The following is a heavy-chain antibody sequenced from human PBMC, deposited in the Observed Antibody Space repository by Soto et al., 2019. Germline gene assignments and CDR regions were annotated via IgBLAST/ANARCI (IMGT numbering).Heavy chain of an antibody. Sequence: XSVKVSSTASGYIFTSYYRHWVRQAPGQGLEWMGWINTKTGGTKYAQKFQGRVTMTRDTSINTAYMEVSRLRSDDTADYYCATDQVAFDMWGQGTMVTVSS. CDR3: ATDQVAFDM. CDR1: GYIFTSYY. V-gene: IGHV1-2*02. CDR2: INTKTGGT. J-gene: IGHJ3*02.